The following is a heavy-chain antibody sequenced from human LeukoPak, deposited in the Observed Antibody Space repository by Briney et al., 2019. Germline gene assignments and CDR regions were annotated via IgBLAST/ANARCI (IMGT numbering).Heavy chain of an antibody. CDR2: IYSGGST. D-gene: IGHD1-14*01. Sequence: GGSLRLSCAASGFTVSSNYMSWVRQAPGKGLEWVAVIYSGGSTYYADSVKGRFSISRDNSKNTLYLQMNSLRAEDTAVYYCARHGTISSESYFDYWGQGALVTVSS. CDR3: ARHGTISSESYFDY. CDR1: GFTVSSNY. J-gene: IGHJ4*02. V-gene: IGHV3-53*01.